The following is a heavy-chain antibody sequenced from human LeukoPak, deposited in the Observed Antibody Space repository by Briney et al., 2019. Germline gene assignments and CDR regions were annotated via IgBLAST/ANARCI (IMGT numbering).Heavy chain of an antibody. CDR2: ISYDGSNK. V-gene: IGHV3-30*03. CDR3: ARDRHSVYYFDY. CDR1: GFTFSSYG. J-gene: IGHJ4*02. Sequence: QPGRSLRLSCAASGFTFSSYGMHWVRQAPGKGLEWVAVISYDGSNKYYADSVKGRFTISRDNSKNTLYLQMNSLRAEDTAVYYCARDRHSVYYFDYWGQGTLVTVSS.